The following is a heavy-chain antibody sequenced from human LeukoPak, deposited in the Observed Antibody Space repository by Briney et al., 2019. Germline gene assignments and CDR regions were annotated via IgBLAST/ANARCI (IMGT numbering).Heavy chain of an antibody. CDR2: INPSGGST. CDR1: GYTFSSYG. V-gene: IGHV1-46*01. J-gene: IGHJ4*02. CDR3: ARSGSYGRYFDY. D-gene: IGHD1-26*01. Sequence: ASVKVSCKTSGYTFSSYGISWVRQAPGQGLEWMGIINPSGGSTSYAQKFQGRVTMTRDTSTSTVYMELSSLRSEDTAVYYCARSGSYGRYFDYWGQGTLVTVSS.